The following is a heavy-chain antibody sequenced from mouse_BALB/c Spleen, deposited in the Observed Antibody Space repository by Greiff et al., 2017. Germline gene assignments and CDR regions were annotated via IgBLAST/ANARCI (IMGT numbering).Heavy chain of an antibody. CDR1: GFSLTGYG. V-gene: IGHV2-6-7*01. CDR3: ARGGYGSSLYAMDY. D-gene: IGHD1-1*01. J-gene: IGHJ4*01. Sequence: VQGVESGPGLVAPSQSLSITCTVSGFSLTGYGVNWVRQPPGKGLEWLGMIWGDGSTDYNSALKSRLSISKDNSKSQVFLKMNSLHTDDTARYYCARGGYGSSLYAMDYWGQGTSVTVSS. CDR2: IWGDGST.